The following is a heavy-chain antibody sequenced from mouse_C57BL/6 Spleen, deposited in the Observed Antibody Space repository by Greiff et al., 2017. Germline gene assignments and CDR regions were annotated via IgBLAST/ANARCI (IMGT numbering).Heavy chain of an antibody. CDR3: AKVGSSSLYFDG. J-gene: IGHJ1*03. D-gene: IGHD1-1*01. CDR1: GYTFTDYY. V-gene: IGHV1-76*01. CDR2: IYPGSGNT. Sequence: VKLMESGAELVRPGASVKLSCKASGYTFTDYYINWVKQRPGQGLEWIARIYPGSGNTYYHEKFKGKVTLTAEKSSSTAYMQLSSLTSEDSAVCFCAKVGSSSLYFDGWGTGTTVTVSS.